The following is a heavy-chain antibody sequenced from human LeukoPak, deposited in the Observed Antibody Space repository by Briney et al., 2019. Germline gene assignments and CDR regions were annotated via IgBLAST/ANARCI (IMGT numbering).Heavy chain of an antibody. CDR2: IRYDGSDI. CDR3: ARGQDGIAAAGGNWFDP. J-gene: IGHJ5*02. CDR1: GFMFNVYG. Sequence: GSLRLSCAASGFMFNVYGMHWVRQAPGKGLEWVAVIRYDGSDINYADSVKGRFTISRDNSKNTLYLEMNSLRAEDTAVYYCARGQDGIAAAGGNWFDPWGQGTLVTVSS. V-gene: IGHV3-33*01. D-gene: IGHD6-13*01.